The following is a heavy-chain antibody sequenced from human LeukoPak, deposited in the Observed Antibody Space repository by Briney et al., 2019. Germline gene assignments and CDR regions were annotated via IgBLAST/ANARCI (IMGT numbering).Heavy chain of an antibody. CDR1: VFTFSTYS. V-gene: IGHV3-21*01. D-gene: IGHD2-2*01. J-gene: IGHJ3*02. CDR2: ISSSSSDI. CDR3: ARVNPQRPDCSSTSCFVDAFDI. Sequence: GGSLRLSCAASVFTFSTYSMNWVRQAPGKGLEWVSSISSSSSDIYYADSVKGGFTISRDNAKNSLSLQMNSLRAEDTAVYYCARVNPQRPDCSSTSCFVDAFDIWGQGTMVTVSS.